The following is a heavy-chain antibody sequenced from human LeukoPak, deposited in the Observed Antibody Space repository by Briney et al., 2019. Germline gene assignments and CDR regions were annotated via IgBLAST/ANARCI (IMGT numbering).Heavy chain of an antibody. CDR3: AKVPIQYSDSFEVYFDY. V-gene: IGHV3-23*01. D-gene: IGHD3-3*01. J-gene: IGHJ4*02. CDR1: GFTFSSYA. Sequence: GGSLRLSCAASGFTFSSYAMSWVRQAPGKGLEWVSTISGSGGSTYYADSVKGRFTISRDNSKNTLYLQMNSLRADDTAVYYCAKVPIQYSDSFEVYFDYRGQGTLVTVSS. CDR2: ISGSGGST.